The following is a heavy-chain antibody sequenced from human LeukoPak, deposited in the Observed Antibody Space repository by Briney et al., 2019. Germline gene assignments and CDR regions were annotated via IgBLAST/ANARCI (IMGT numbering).Heavy chain of an antibody. Sequence: GGSLRLSCAAPGFTFSSYAMSWVRQAPGKGLEWVSAISGSGGSTYYADSVKGRFTISRDNSKNTLYLQMNSLRAEDTAVYYCAKDGLRFLEWLSSNPGYYYYYYMDVWGKGTTVTVSS. V-gene: IGHV3-23*01. D-gene: IGHD3-3*01. J-gene: IGHJ6*03. CDR2: ISGSGGST. CDR1: GFTFSSYA. CDR3: AKDGLRFLEWLSSNPGYYYYYYMDV.